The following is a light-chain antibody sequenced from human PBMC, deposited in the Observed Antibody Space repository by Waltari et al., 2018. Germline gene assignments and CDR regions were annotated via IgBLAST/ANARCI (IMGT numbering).Light chain of an antibody. J-gene: IGKJ5*01. CDR1: QSVLYSSTNKNY. CDR3: QQYYSTPPIT. CDR2: WAS. V-gene: IGKV4-1*01. Sequence: DIVLTQSPDPLAVPLGERATINCKSSQSVLYSSTNKNYLAWYQQKPGQPPKLLIYWASTRESGVPDRFSGSGSGADFTLTISSLQAEDVAVYYCQQYYSTPPITFGQGTRLEIK.